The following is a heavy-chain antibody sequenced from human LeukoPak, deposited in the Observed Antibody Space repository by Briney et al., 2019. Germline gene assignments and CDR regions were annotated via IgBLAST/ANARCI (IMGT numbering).Heavy chain of an antibody. D-gene: IGHD6-19*01. CDR1: GGSISDYY. CDR3: ARGGSGWSGYFDY. CDR2: IYYSGST. J-gene: IGHJ4*02. V-gene: IGHV4-59*01. Sequence: SETLSLTCTVSGGSISDYYWSWIRQPPGKGLEWIGYIYYSGSTNYNPSLKSRVTISVDTSKNQFSLKLSSVTAADTAVYYCARGGSGWSGYFDYWGQGTLVTVSS.